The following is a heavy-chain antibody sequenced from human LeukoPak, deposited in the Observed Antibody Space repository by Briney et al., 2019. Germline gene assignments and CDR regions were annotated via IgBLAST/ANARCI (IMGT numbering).Heavy chain of an antibody. J-gene: IGHJ4*02. Sequence: GESLKISCKGSGYSFTNYWIGWVRQMPGKGLEWMGIIYPGDSDTRYSPSSQGQVTISADKSISTAYLWWSSLKASDTAMYYCARLTADTSMVLDYWGQGSLVTVSS. D-gene: IGHD5-18*01. V-gene: IGHV5-51*01. CDR2: IYPGDSDT. CDR3: ARLTADTSMVLDY. CDR1: GYSFTNYW.